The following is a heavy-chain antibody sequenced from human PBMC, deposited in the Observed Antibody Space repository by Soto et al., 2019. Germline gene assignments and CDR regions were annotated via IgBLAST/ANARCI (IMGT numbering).Heavy chain of an antibody. CDR2: IIPIFGTA. CDR3: ARDPTGIAVAGTYNWFDP. J-gene: IGHJ5*02. V-gene: IGHV1-69*13. D-gene: IGHD6-19*01. CDR1: GGTFSTYA. Sequence: GASVKVSCKASGGTFSTYAISWVRQAPGQGLEWMGGIIPIFGTANYAQKFQGRVTITADESTSTAYMELSSLRSEDTAVYYCARDPTGIAVAGTYNWFDPWGQGTLVTVSS.